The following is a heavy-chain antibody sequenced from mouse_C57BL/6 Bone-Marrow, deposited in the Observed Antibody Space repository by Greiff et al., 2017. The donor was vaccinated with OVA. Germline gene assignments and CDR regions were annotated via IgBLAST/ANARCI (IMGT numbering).Heavy chain of an antibody. Sequence: QVQLKESGAELVRPGASVTLSCKASGYTFTDYEMHWVKQTPVHGLEWIGAIDPETGGTAYNQKFKGKAILTADKSSSTAYMELRSLTSEDSAVYYCTPREGTFDYWGQGTTLTVSS. J-gene: IGHJ2*01. CDR2: IDPETGGT. V-gene: IGHV1-15*01. D-gene: IGHD3-3*01. CDR3: TPREGTFDY. CDR1: GYTFTDYE.